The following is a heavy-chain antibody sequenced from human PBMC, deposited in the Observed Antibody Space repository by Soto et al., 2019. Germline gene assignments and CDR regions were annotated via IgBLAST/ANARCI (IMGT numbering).Heavy chain of an antibody. CDR2: ISYDGSNK. CDR1: GFTFSSYG. J-gene: IGHJ6*02. CDR3: AKDLLRLIYYYCGMDV. V-gene: IGHV3-30*18. D-gene: IGHD3-3*01. Sequence: GASLRLSCSPSGFTFSSYGMHWVRQAPGKGLEWVAVISYDGSNKYYADSVKGRFTISRDNSKNTLYLQMNCLRAEDTAVYYCAKDLLRLIYYYCGMDVSGQGTKVTVCS.